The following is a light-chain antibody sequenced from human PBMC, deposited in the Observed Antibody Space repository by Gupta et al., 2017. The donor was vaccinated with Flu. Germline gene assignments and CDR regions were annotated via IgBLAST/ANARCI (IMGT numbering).Light chain of an antibody. V-gene: IGKV1-5*03. J-gene: IGKJ2*01. Sequence: DTQMPQSPSTLSASAGDRVTITCRASESISTWLAWYQQKPGKAPKLLIYKASSLESGVPSRFSGSGSGTEFTLTISSLQPDDFAAYYCQQLNTYPYNFGQGTKLEIK. CDR2: KAS. CDR3: QQLNTYPYN. CDR1: ESISTW.